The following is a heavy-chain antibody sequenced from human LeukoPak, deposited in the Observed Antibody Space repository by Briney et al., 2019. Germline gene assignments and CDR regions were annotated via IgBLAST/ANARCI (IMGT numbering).Heavy chain of an antibody. V-gene: IGHV1-18*01. Sequence: ASVKVSCKASGYTFTSYGISWVRQAPGQGLEWMGWISAYNGNTNYAQKLQGRGTMTTDTSTSTAYMELRSLRSDDTAVYYCARGARGAKLPHPIDYWGQGTLVTVSS. CDR1: GYTFTSYG. CDR2: ISAYNGNT. D-gene: IGHD1-26*01. J-gene: IGHJ4*02. CDR3: ARGARGAKLPHPIDY.